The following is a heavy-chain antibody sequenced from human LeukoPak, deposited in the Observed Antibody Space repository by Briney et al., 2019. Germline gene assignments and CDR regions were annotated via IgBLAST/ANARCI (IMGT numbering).Heavy chain of an antibody. CDR3: ARVSGYDWESFYDY. Sequence: PSETLSLTCTVSGYSISSGYFWGWIRQPPGKGLEWIGSIYHSGSTSYNPSLKSRLTISVDTSKNQFSLKLSSVTAADTAVYYCARVSGYDWESFYDYWGQGTLVTVSS. CDR1: GYSISSGYF. D-gene: IGHD5-12*01. J-gene: IGHJ4*02. V-gene: IGHV4-38-2*02. CDR2: IYHSGST.